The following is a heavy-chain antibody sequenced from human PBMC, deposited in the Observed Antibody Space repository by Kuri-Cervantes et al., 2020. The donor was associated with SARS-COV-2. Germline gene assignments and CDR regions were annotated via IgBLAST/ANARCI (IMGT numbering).Heavy chain of an antibody. Sequence: GGSLRLSCGASGFSFRSYWMSWVRQAPGKGLEWVSYISSSGSTIYYADSVKGRFTISRDNAKNMLFLQMNSLRAEDTAVYYCVRDGDHWNFDYWGQGTLVTVSS. CDR2: ISSSGSTI. CDR1: GFSFRSYW. D-gene: IGHD1-1*01. CDR3: VRDGDHWNFDY. J-gene: IGHJ4*02. V-gene: IGHV3-48*04.